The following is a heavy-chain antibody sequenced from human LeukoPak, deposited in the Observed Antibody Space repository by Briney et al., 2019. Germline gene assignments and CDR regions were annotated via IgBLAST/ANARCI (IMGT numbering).Heavy chain of an antibody. CDR3: ARDLLTPIVGATGYYYYYYMDV. Sequence: GGSLRLSCTVSGFTVSSNSMSWVRQAPGKGLEWVANIKKDGSEKYYVDSVKGRFTISRDNAKKSLFLQMNSLRAEDTAVYYCARDLLTPIVGATGYYYYYYMDVWGKGTTVTVSS. D-gene: IGHD1-26*01. CDR1: GFTVSSNS. V-gene: IGHV3-7*01. CDR2: IKKDGSEK. J-gene: IGHJ6*03.